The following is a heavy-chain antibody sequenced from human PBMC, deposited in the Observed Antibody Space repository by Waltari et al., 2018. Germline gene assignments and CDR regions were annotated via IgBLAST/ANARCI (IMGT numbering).Heavy chain of an antibody. J-gene: IGHJ4*02. Sequence: EVQLVESGGGLVQPGGSLRLSCAASGFMFSSYWMHWVRQAPGKGLGSVSNVSPDGRITRYAGSVKGRFTISRDNAKNTLFLQMNSLRGEDTAVYYCVMYSSTFLGDCWGQGTLVNVSS. CDR3: VMYSSTFLGDC. D-gene: IGHD6-13*01. CDR2: VSPDGRIT. V-gene: IGHV3-74*01. CDR1: GFMFSSYW.